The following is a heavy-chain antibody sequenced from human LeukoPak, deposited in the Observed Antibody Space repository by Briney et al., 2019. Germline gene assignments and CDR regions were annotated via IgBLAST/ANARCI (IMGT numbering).Heavy chain of an antibody. CDR1: GYSISSGYY. Sequence: SETLSLTRTVSGYSISSGYYWGWIRQPPGKGLEWIGSIYHSGSTYYNPSLKSRVTISVDTSKNQFSLKLSSVTAADTAVYYCARAGEGSGWYGYYFDYWGQGTLVTVSS. CDR3: ARAGEGSGWYGYYFDY. V-gene: IGHV4-38-2*02. D-gene: IGHD6-19*01. CDR2: IYHSGST. J-gene: IGHJ4*02.